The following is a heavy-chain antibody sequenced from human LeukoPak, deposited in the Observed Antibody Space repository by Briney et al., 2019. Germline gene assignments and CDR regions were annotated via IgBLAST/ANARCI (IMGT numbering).Heavy chain of an antibody. Sequence: GASVKVSCKASGYTFTGYYMHWMRQAPGQGPEWMGWINPNSGGTSYAQKFQGRVTMTRDTSISTAYMELSRLRSDDTAVYYCARAPSQRTTWGGYSEPLDHWGQGTLVTVSS. V-gene: IGHV1-2*02. CDR2: INPNSGGT. CDR1: GYTFTGYY. CDR3: ARAPSQRTTWGGYSEPLDH. D-gene: IGHD5-18*01. J-gene: IGHJ4*02.